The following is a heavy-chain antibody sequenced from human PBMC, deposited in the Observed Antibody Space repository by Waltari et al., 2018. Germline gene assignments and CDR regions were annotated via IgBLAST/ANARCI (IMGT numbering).Heavy chain of an antibody. D-gene: IGHD3-3*01. CDR2: ISWNSGSI. J-gene: IGHJ4*02. CDR1: GFTFADYA. Sequence: EVQLVESGGGLVQPGRSLRLSCAASGFTFADYAMHWVRQAPGTGLEWVSGISWNSGSIGYADSVKGRFTISRDNAKNSLYLQMNSLRAEDTALYYCAKGGDFWSGLFPYWGQGTLVTVSS. V-gene: IGHV3-9*01. CDR3: AKGGDFWSGLFPY.